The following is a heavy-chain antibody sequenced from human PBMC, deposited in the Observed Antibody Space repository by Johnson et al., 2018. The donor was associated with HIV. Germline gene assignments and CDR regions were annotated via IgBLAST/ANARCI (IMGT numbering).Heavy chain of an antibody. CDR3: ARGMARIAFDI. Sequence: VQLVESGGGLVQPGRSLRLSCAASVFTFDDYAMHWVRQAPGKGLEWVSAISGSGGSTYYADSVKGRFTISRDNSKNTLYLQMNSLRAEDTAVYYCARGMARIAFDIWGQGTMVTVSS. CDR1: VFTFDDYA. J-gene: IGHJ3*02. D-gene: IGHD5-24*01. CDR2: ISGSGGST. V-gene: IGHV3-23*04.